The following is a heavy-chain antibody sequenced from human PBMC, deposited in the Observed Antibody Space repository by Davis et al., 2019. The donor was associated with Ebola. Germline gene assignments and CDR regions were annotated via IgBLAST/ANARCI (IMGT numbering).Heavy chain of an antibody. V-gene: IGHV3-21*01. CDR2: ISSSSSYI. CDR1: GFTFSSYS. J-gene: IGHJ3*02. Sequence: PGGSLRLSCAASGFTFSSYSMNWVRQAPGKGLEWVSSISSSSSYIYYADSVKGRFTISRDNAKNSLYLQMNSLRAEDTAVYYCARRIMITFGGVIVNADAFDIWGQGTMVTVSS. D-gene: IGHD3-16*02. CDR3: ARRIMITFGGVIVNADAFDI.